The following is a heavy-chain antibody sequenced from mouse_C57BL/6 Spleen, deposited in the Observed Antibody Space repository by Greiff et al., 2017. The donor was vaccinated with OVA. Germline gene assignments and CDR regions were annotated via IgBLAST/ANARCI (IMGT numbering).Heavy chain of an antibody. CDR3: ARYGSSFTSYAMDY. J-gene: IGHJ4*01. Sequence: QVQLQESGPELVKPGASVKISCKASGYAFSSSWMNWVKQRPGKGLEWIGRIYPGDGDTNYNGKFKGKATLTADKSSSTAYMQLSSLTSEDSAVYFCARYGSSFTSYAMDYWGQGTSVTVSS. CDR2: IYPGDGDT. D-gene: IGHD1-1*01. CDR1: GYAFSSSW. V-gene: IGHV1-82*01.